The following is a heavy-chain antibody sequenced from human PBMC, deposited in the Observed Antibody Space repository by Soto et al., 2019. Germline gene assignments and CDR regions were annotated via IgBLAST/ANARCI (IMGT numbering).Heavy chain of an antibody. CDR3: AKAFPEYSSSSVRLDY. V-gene: IGHV3-23*01. CDR1: GFTFNNFA. Sequence: VQLLESGGGLVQPGGSLRLSCAASGFTFNNFAMSWVRQAPGKGLEWVSAISGSAGNSYYADSVMGRFTISRDNSKNTLYLQMNSLRAEDSAVYYCAKAFPEYSSSSVRLDYWGQGTLVTVSS. CDR2: ISGSAGNS. J-gene: IGHJ4*02. D-gene: IGHD6-6*01.